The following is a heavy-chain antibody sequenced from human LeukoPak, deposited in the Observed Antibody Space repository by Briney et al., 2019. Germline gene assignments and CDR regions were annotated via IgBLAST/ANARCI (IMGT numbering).Heavy chain of an antibody. D-gene: IGHD2-15*01. V-gene: IGHV4-39*01. J-gene: IGHJ6*03. CDR2: IYYSGST. CDR1: GGSISSSSYY. CDR3: ARLYCSGGSCYPRYYYYYYMDV. Sequence: SETLSLTCTVSGGSISSSSYYWGWIRQPPGKGLEWIGSIYYSGSTYYNPSLRSRVTISVDTSKNQFSLKLSSVTAADTAVYYCARLYCSGGSCYPRYYYYYYMDVWGKGTTVTVSS.